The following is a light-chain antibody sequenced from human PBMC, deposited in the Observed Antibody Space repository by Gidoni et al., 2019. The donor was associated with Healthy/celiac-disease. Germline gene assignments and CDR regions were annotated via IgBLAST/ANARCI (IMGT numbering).Light chain of an antibody. CDR1: SSDVGGYNY. CDR3: SSYTSSSTLE. V-gene: IGLV2-14*01. Sequence: QSALTQPASVSGSPGQSITISCTGTSSDVGGYNYVSWYQQHPGKAPKLMIYEVSNLPSGVSNRFSGSKSGNTASLTISGLQAEDEADYYCSSYTSSSTLEFGGWTKLTVL. CDR2: EVS. J-gene: IGLJ2*01.